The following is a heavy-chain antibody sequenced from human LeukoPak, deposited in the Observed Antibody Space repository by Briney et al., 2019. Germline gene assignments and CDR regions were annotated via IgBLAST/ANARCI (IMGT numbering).Heavy chain of an antibody. CDR1: GFAFDEHV. J-gene: IGHJ4*02. CDR3: ARAPITSPFYFDY. D-gene: IGHD2-2*01. Sequence: PGGSLRLSCTASGFAFDEHVMSWVRQVPGKGLEWVSGINWSGGSTGYADPLRGRFTISRDNAKNSLYLQMDSLRAEDTALYYCARAPITSPFYFDYCGQGPLVTVSS. CDR2: INWSGGST. V-gene: IGHV3-20*04.